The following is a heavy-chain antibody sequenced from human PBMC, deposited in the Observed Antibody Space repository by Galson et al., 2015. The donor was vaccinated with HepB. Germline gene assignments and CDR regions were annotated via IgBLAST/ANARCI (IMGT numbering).Heavy chain of an antibody. V-gene: IGHV3-23*01. CDR2: ISGSGGST. Sequence: SLRLSCAASGFTFSSYAMSWVRQAPGKGLEWVSAISGSGGSTYYADSVKGRFTISRDNSKNTLYLQMNSLRAEDTAVYYCAKDRATMIVVAVRFDYWGQGTLVTVSS. CDR3: AKDRATMIVVAVRFDY. D-gene: IGHD3-22*01. CDR1: GFTFSSYA. J-gene: IGHJ4*02.